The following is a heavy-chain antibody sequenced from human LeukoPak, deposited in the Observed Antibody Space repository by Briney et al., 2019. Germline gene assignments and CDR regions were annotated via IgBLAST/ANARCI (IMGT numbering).Heavy chain of an antibody. V-gene: IGHV3-21*01. J-gene: IGHJ4*02. D-gene: IGHD3-22*01. CDR3: AREVTYYYDSSGYYYDY. CDR1: GFTFSSYT. Sequence: GGSLRLSCAASGFTFSSYTMNWVRQAPGKGLEWVSSISSSSYIYYADSVKGRFTISRDNAKNSLYLQMNSLRAEDTAVYYCAREVTYYYDSSGYYYDYWGQGTLVTVSS. CDR2: ISSSSYI.